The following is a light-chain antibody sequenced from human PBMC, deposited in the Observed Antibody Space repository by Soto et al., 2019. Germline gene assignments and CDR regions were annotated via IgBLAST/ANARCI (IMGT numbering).Light chain of an antibody. CDR1: QSVSSN. J-gene: IGKJ5*01. V-gene: IGKV3-15*01. CDR2: GAS. CDR3: QQYNNWPPIT. Sequence: EIVMTQSPATLSVSPGGRATLSCRARQSVSSNLAWYQQKPGQAPRLLIYGASTRATGIPARSSGSGSGTEFTLTISSLQSEDFAVYYCQQYNNWPPITFGQGTRLEIQ.